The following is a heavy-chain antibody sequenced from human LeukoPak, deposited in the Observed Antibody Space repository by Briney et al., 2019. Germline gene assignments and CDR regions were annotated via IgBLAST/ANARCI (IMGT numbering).Heavy chain of an antibody. D-gene: IGHD3/OR15-3a*01. CDR3: ARRGVVIRVILVGFHKEAYYFES. CDR2: ISDSGGST. V-gene: IGHV3-23*01. J-gene: IGHJ4*02. Sequence: GGSLRLSCAVSGITLSNYGMSWVRQAPGKGLEWVAGISDSGGSTKYADSVKGRFTIARDNRKNTLYLQMNSLRAEDTAVYFCARRGVVIRVILVGFHKEAYYFESWGQGALVTVSS. CDR1: GITLSNYG.